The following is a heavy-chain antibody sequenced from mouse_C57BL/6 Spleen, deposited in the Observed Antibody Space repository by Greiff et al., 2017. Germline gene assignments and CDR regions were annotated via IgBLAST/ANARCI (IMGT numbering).Heavy chain of an antibody. CDR1: GYTFTDYE. D-gene: IGHD1-1*01. J-gene: IGHJ2*01. CDR3: TRGGTTVVAPHFDY. Sequence: QVQLQQSGAELVRPGASVTLSCKASGYTFTDYEMHWVKQTPVHGLEWIGAIDPETGGTAYNQKFKGKAILTADKSSSTAYMGLRSLTSEDSAVYYGTRGGTTVVAPHFDYWGQGTTLTVSS. CDR2: IDPETGGT. V-gene: IGHV1-15*01.